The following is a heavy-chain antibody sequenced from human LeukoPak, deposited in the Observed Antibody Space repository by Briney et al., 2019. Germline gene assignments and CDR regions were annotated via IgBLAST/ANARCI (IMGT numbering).Heavy chain of an antibody. CDR2: LNPNSGDT. D-gene: IGHD3-22*01. CDR3: ASLITLVIPVAPYYYYGVDV. J-gene: IGHJ6*02. Sequence: ASLKVSCKASGYTFTDSYMHWVRQAPGQGPEWMGWLNPNSGDTKYAQRFQGRVTMTRDTSINTAYMELSSLRSDDTAVYYCASLITLVIPVAPYYYYGVDVWGQGTTVTVSS. CDR1: GYTFTDSY. V-gene: IGHV1-2*02.